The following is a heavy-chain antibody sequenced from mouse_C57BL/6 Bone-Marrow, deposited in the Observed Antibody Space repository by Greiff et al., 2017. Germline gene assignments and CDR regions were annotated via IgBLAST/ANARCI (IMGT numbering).Heavy chain of an antibody. CDR1: GYTFTSYW. Sequence: VQLQQPGAELVRPGTSVKLSCKASGYTFTSYWMHWVKQRPGQGLEWIGVIDPSDSYTNYNQKFKGKATLTVDTSSSTAYMQLSSLTSEDSAVYYCARVNYYGNSYYYAMDYWGQGTSVTVSS. J-gene: IGHJ4*01. V-gene: IGHV1-59*01. CDR2: IDPSDSYT. CDR3: ARVNYYGNSYYYAMDY. D-gene: IGHD2-1*01.